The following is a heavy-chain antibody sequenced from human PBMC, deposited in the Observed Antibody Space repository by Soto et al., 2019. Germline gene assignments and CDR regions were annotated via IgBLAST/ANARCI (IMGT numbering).Heavy chain of an antibody. J-gene: IGHJ4*02. CDR3: ARESDTAMATGYDY. V-gene: IGHV1-69*08. Sequence: QVQLVQSGAEVKKPRSSVKVSCKASGGTFSNYTISWVRQAPGQGLEWMGRIIPILGIANYAQKFQGRVTITADKSTSTAYMELSSLRSEDTAVYYCARESDTAMATGYDYWGQGTLVTVSS. D-gene: IGHD5-18*01. CDR2: IIPILGIA. CDR1: GGTFSNYT.